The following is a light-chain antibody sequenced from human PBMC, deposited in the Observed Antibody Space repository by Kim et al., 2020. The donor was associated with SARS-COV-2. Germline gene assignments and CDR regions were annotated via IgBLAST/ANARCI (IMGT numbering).Light chain of an antibody. Sequence: QSVLTQPPSASGTPGQTVTISCSGRSSNIGSNTVNWYQQLPGTAPKLLIHSNNQRPSGVPDRFSGSKSGTSASLAISGLQSEDEADYYCAAWDDTLNGPGFGGGTQLTVL. CDR3: AAWDDTLNGPG. CDR2: SNN. CDR1: SSNIGSNT. V-gene: IGLV1-44*01. J-gene: IGLJ3*02.